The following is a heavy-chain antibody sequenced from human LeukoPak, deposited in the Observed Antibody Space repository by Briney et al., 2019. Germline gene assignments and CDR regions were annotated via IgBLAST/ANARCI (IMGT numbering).Heavy chain of an antibody. V-gene: IGHV4-39*01. J-gene: IGHJ4*02. CDR3: ARRLLDYGGTRFDY. CDR2: IYYSGST. CDR1: GGSISSISGY. Sequence: PSDILSLTCTVSGGSISSISGYWGWLRRPPGKGLEWIGSIYYSGSTYYNPSLKSRVTISVDTSKNQFSLKLSSVTAADTAVYYCARRLLDYGGTRFDYWGQGTLVTVSS. D-gene: IGHD4-23*01.